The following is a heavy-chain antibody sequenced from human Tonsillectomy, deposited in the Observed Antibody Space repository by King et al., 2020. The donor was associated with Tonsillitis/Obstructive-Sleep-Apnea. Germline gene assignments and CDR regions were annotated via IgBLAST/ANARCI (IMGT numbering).Heavy chain of an antibody. V-gene: IGHV3-30*01. J-gene: IGHJ4*02. CDR2: ISYDGRNK. CDR1: GFTFSSYA. D-gene: IGHD7-27*01. CDR3: ARDLPEELGVFDY. Sequence: VQLVESGGGVVQPGRSLRLSCAASGFTFSSYAMHWVRQAPGKGLEWVAVISYDGRNKYYADSVKGRFTISRDNSKNTLYLQMNSLRAEDTAVYYCARDLPEELGVFDYWGQGTLVTVSS.